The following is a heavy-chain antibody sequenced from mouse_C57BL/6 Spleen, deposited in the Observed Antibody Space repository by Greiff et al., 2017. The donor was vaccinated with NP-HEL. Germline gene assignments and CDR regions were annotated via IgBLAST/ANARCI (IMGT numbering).Heavy chain of an antibody. J-gene: IGHJ3*01. D-gene: IGHD1-2*01. CDR3: ARERLHRGLAGFAY. CDR1: GYTFTSYW. Sequence: QVQLQQPGAELVKPGASVKMSCKASGYTFTSYWITWVKQRPGQGLEWIGDIYPGCGSTNYNEKFKSKATLTVDTSSSTAYMQLSSLTSEDSAVYYCARERLHRGLAGFAYWGQGTLVTVSA. CDR2: IYPGCGST. V-gene: IGHV1-55*01.